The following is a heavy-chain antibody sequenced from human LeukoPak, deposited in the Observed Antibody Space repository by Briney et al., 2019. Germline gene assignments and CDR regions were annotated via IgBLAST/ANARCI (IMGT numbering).Heavy chain of an antibody. V-gene: IGHV3-21*01. Sequence: GGSLRLSCTASGFTFSGYSMNWIRQAPGKGLEWVSSFGTRSTSIYHAGSVKGRFAISRDNAKNSLYLQMNSLRTEDTALYYCAREVSEGFDFWGQGTLVTVSS. CDR1: GFTFSGYS. CDR2: FGTRSTSI. CDR3: AREVSEGFDF. D-gene: IGHD3-22*01. J-gene: IGHJ4*02.